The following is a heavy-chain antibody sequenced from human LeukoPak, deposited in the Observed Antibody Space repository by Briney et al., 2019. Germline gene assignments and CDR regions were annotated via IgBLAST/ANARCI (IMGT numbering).Heavy chain of an antibody. CDR1: GYTFTIYA. CDR2: INTNTGNP. CDR3: ARGGRYFDY. Sequence: ASVKVSCKAPGYTFTIYAMSWVRQAPGQGLEWMGWINTNTGNPAYAQGFTRRFVFSLDTSVSTAYLQISSLKAEDTAVYYCARGGRYFDYWGQGTLVSVSS. J-gene: IGHJ4*02. D-gene: IGHD3-9*01. V-gene: IGHV7-4-1*02.